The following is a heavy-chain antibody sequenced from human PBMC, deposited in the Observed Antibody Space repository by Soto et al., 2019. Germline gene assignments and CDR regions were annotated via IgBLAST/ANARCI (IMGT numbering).Heavy chain of an antibody. CDR1: GGSISSGDYY. Sequence: SETLSLTCTVSGGSISSGDYYWSWIRQPPGKGLEWIGYIYYSGSTYYNPSLKSRVTISVDTSKNQFSLKLISVTAADTAVYYCARAGASGYYPNWFDPWGQGTLVTVSS. J-gene: IGHJ5*02. CDR2: IYYSGST. V-gene: IGHV4-30-4*01. D-gene: IGHD3-22*01. CDR3: ARAGASGYYPNWFDP.